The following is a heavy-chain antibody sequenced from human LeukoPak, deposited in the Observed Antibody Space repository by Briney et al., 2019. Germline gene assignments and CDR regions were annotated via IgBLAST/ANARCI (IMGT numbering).Heavy chain of an antibody. CDR2: IKQDGSER. J-gene: IGHJ3*02. CDR3: AKPITISGATDGFDM. V-gene: IGHV3-7*01. CDR1: GFAFSTYW. Sequence: PGGSLRLSCAASGFAFSTYWMNWVRQAPGKGLEWVANIKQDGSERYYVDSVKGRFTISRDNAKNSLYMQMNSLRAEDTAVYYCAKPITISGATDGFDMCGQGTKVTVSS. D-gene: IGHD3-3*01.